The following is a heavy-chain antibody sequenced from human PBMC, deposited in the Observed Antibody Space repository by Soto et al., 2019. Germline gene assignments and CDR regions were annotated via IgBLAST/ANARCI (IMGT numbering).Heavy chain of an antibody. Sequence: QVQLLQSGAEVKKPGASVKVSCKASGYSFTSYGISWVRQAPGQGLEWMGWISGYNGNTRYAQKLQGRVTMTTDTSTATAYMALRSLSSDDTAVYYCARLTALDYWGQGTLVTVSS. CDR1: GYSFTSYG. V-gene: IGHV1-18*01. CDR2: ISGYNGNT. J-gene: IGHJ4*02. CDR3: ARLTALDY. D-gene: IGHD5-18*01.